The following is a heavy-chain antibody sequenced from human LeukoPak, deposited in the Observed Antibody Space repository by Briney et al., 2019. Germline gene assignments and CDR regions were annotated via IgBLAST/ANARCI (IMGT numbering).Heavy chain of an antibody. D-gene: IGHD3-10*01. J-gene: IGHJ3*02. Sequence: GESLKISCKGSGYSFTSYWIGWVCQMPGKGLEWMGIIYPGDSDTRYSPSFQGQVTISADKSISTAYLQWSSLKASDTAMYYCARRWLWFGELSKAADAFDIWGQGTMVTVSS. CDR2: IYPGDSDT. CDR3: ARRWLWFGELSKAADAFDI. V-gene: IGHV5-51*01. CDR1: GYSFTSYW.